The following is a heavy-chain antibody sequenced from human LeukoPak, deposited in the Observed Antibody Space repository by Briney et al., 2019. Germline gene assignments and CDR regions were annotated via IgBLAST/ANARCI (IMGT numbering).Heavy chain of an antibody. D-gene: IGHD6-6*01. CDR1: GGTFSSYA. V-gene: IGHV1-69*05. Sequence: VKVSCKASGGTFSSYAISWVRQAPGQGLEWMGGIIPIFGTANYAQKFQGRVTITTDASTSTAYMELSSLRSEDTAVYYRARYIGGSSSGNWFDPWGQGTLVTVSS. CDR2: IIPIFGTA. CDR3: ARYIGGSSSGNWFDP. J-gene: IGHJ5*02.